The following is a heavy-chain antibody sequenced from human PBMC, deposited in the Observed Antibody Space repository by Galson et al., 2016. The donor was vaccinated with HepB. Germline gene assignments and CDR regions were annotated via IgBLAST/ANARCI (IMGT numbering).Heavy chain of an antibody. D-gene: IGHD3-22*01. J-gene: IGHJ4*02. V-gene: IGHV3-53*01. Sequence: SLRLSCAGSGFNVSRNYLTWVRQAPGKGLEWVSVIYSGGSINYADSVKGRFTTSRDNSKNTLSLQMNSLRAEDTAVYYCATADSTGYHRFDYWGQGTLVTVSS. CDR1: GFNVSRNY. CDR3: ATADSTGYHRFDY. CDR2: IYSGGSI.